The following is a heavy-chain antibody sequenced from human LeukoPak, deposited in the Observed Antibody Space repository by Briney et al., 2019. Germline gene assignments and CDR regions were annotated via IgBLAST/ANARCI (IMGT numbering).Heavy chain of an antibody. J-gene: IGHJ6*03. V-gene: IGHV4-39*01. D-gene: IGHD6-19*01. CDR3: ARLVGSSGWYSGYYYMDV. Sequence: SETLSLTCTVSGGSISSSSYYWGWIRQPPGKGLEWIGSIYYSGSTYYNPSLKSRVTISVDTSKNQFSLKLSSVTAADTAVYYCARLVGSSGWYSGYYYMDVWGKGTTVTVSS. CDR2: IYYSGST. CDR1: GGSISSSSYY.